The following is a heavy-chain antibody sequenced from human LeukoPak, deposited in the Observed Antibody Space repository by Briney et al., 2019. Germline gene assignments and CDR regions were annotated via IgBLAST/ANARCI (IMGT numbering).Heavy chain of an antibody. V-gene: IGHV3-23*01. CDR2: ISGSGGST. J-gene: IGHJ4*02. Sequence: GGSLRLSCAASGFTFSSYAMSWVRQAPGKGLEWVSAISGSGGSTYYADSVKGRFTISRDNSKNTLYLQMNSLRAEDTAVYYCAKTMGVLEMATIWEFRLQTPVDYWGQGTLVTVSS. CDR1: GFTFSSYA. D-gene: IGHD5-24*01. CDR3: AKTMGVLEMATIWEFRLQTPVDY.